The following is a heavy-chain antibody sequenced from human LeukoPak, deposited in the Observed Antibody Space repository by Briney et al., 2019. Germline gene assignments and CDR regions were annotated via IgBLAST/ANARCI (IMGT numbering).Heavy chain of an antibody. Sequence: PGGSLRLSCAASGFTFNSYSMNWVGHAPGKGLEGVSYITSSTGTKYADSVKGRFTVSRDNAKNSLYLQMNSLRDEDTAVYYCARGGIVRGSIDGYFDYWGQGTLVTVSS. V-gene: IGHV3-48*02. CDR1: GFTFNSYS. CDR3: ARGGIVRGSIDGYFDY. D-gene: IGHD3-10*01. J-gene: IGHJ4*02. CDR2: ITSSTGT.